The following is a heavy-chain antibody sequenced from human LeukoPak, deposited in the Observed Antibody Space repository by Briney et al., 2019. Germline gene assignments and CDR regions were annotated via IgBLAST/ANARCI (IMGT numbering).Heavy chain of an antibody. D-gene: IGHD3-22*01. CDR1: GYTFTGYY. CDR3: ARPRSLYYYDSSGGRQNWFDP. CDR2: INPNSGGT. Sequence: ASVKVSCKASGYTFTGYYMHWVRQAPGQGLEWMGWINPNSGGTNYAQKFQGRVTMTRDTSISTAYMELSRLRSDDTAVYYCARPRSLYYYDSSGGRQNWFDPWGQGTLVTVSS. V-gene: IGHV1-2*02. J-gene: IGHJ5*02.